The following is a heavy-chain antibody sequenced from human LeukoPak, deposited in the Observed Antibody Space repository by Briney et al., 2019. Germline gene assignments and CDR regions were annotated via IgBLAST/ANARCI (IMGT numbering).Heavy chain of an antibody. CDR2: IIPTFGTP. V-gene: IGHV1-69*05. CDR3: ETARYSSGCSIVGGGY. CDR1: GGSFSSAA. J-gene: IGHJ4*02. Sequence: SVKVSCKASGGSFSSAAIRWVRQAPGQGLEWMGGIIPTFGTPDYAQKFLGRVTITTDESTSTAYMELKNVTSEDTAVYYCETARYSSGCSIVGGGYWGQGTLVTVSS. D-gene: IGHD6-19*01.